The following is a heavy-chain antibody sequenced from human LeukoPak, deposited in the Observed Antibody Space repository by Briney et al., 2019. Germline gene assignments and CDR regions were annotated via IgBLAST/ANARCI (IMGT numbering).Heavy chain of an antibody. Sequence: ASVKVSCKASGFIFGNHGITWVRQAPGQGLEWMGWIGLYNGKTEYAQKLQGRVTMTTDTSTSTAYMELRSLRSDDTAVYYCARAFNDYYDSNDYYDYFDYWGQGTLVTVS. J-gene: IGHJ4*02. CDR1: GFIFGNHG. CDR2: IGLYNGKT. V-gene: IGHV1-18*01. D-gene: IGHD3-22*01. CDR3: ARAFNDYYDSNDYYDYFDY.